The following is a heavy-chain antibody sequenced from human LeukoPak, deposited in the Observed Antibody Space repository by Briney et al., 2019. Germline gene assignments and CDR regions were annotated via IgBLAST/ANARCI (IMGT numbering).Heavy chain of an antibody. V-gene: IGHV1-18*01. D-gene: IGHD5-18*01. J-gene: IGHJ4*02. Sequence: GASVKVSCKASGYTFTNYGVTWVRQAPGQGLEWMGWISAYNGHTKYAQKFQGRVTMTTDTSTSTAYMEMRSLRSDDTAVYYCARARPDVQLWFYDYWGQGTLVTVSS. CDR2: ISAYNGHT. CDR1: GYTFTNYG. CDR3: ARARPDVQLWFYDY.